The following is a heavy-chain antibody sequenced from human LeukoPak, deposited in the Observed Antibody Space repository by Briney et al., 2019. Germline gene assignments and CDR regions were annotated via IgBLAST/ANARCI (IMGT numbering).Heavy chain of an antibody. CDR3: AREPISGGNSVS. D-gene: IGHD4-23*01. CDR1: GGSISSGGYY. CDR2: IYHSGST. V-gene: IGHV4-31*03. J-gene: IGHJ4*02. Sequence: PSETLSLTCTVSGGSISSGGYYWSWIRQHPGKGLEWIGYIYHSGSTYYNPSLKSRVTISVDTSKNQFSLKLSSVTAADTAVYYCAREPISGGNSVSWGQGTLVTVSS.